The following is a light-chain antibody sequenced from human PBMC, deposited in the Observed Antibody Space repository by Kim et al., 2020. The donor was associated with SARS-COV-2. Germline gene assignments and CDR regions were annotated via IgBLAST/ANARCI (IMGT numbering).Light chain of an antibody. CDR1: HNVNNR. Sequence: PQSPATLSMSPGERATLSCRASHNVNNRLVWYQQQPGQAPRVLIYDASFRASGVPARFSGSGSGTEFTLTISNLQSDDFAIYYCQQCNHWPWTFGHGTKVDIK. V-gene: IGKV3-15*01. CDR2: DAS. J-gene: IGKJ1*01. CDR3: QQCNHWPWT.